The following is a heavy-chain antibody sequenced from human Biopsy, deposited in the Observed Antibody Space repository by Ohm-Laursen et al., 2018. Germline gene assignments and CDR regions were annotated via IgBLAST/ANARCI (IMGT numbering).Heavy chain of an antibody. J-gene: IGHJ6*02. CDR1: GGSISSDY. D-gene: IGHD2-15*01. V-gene: IGHV4-59*08. CDR3: ARMDCSGGSCHYYSYGMDV. CDR2: ISNRGST. Sequence: SETLSLTCIVSGGSISSDYWSWIRQSPGKGLEWIGYISNRGSTNYNPSLRGRVTISVDTSKNQFSLKLSSVTAADTAVYYCARMDCSGGSCHYYSYGMDVWGQGTTVTVSS.